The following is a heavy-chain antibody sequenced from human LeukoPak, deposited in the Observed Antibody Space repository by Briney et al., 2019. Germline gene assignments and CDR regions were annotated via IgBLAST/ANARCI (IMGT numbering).Heavy chain of an antibody. CDR3: ARELKWEPLGHDAFDI. V-gene: IGHV3-30*02. D-gene: IGHD1-26*01. Sequence: GGSLRLSCAASGFTFSSYGKHWVRQAPGKGLEWVAFIRYDGSDKYYADSVKGRFTISRDNSKNTLYLQMNSLRAEDTAVYYCARELKWEPLGHDAFDIWGQGTMVTVSS. CDR1: GFTFSSYG. J-gene: IGHJ3*02. CDR2: IRYDGSDK.